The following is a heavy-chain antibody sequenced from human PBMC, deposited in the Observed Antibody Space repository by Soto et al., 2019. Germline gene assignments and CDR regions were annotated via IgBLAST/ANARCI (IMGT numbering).Heavy chain of an antibody. CDR3: SRHYYDSSVYYFAHCYFDL. CDR1: GGSISSYY. Sequence: QVQLQESGPGLVKPSETLSLTCTVSGGSISSYYWSWIRQPPGKGLEWIGYIYYSGSTNYSPSLKRPVPLSVDTSMNHFSLKLSAVTAADTAVYYCSRHYYDSSVYYFAHCYFDLWGRGTLVTVSS. D-gene: IGHD3-22*01. V-gene: IGHV4-59*01. J-gene: IGHJ2*01. CDR2: IYYSGST.